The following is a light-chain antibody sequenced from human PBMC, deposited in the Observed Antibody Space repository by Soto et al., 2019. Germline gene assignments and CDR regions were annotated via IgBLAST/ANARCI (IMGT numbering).Light chain of an antibody. Sequence: QSALTQPASVSGSPRQSITISCTGTSSDVGGYNHVSWYQQHPGKAPKLMIYEVSNRPSGVSDRFSGSKSGTTASLTISGLQAEDEADYYCCSYRSDISVVFGGGTKVTVL. CDR1: SSDVGGYNH. V-gene: IGLV2-14*03. J-gene: IGLJ2*01. CDR2: EVS. CDR3: CSYRSDISVV.